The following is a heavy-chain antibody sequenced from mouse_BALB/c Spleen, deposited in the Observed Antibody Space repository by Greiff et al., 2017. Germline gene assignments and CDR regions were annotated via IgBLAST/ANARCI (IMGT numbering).Heavy chain of an antibody. V-gene: IGHV1S22*01. CDR1: GYTFTSYW. Sequence: LQQPGSELVRPGASVKLSCKASGYTFTSYWMYWVKQRPGQGLEWIGNIYPGSGSTNYDEKFKRKATLTVDKSSSTAYMQLSSLTSEDSAVYYCTILLRLPMDYWGQGTSVTVSS. CDR3: TILLRLPMDY. J-gene: IGHJ4*01. CDR2: IYPGSGST. D-gene: IGHD1-2*01.